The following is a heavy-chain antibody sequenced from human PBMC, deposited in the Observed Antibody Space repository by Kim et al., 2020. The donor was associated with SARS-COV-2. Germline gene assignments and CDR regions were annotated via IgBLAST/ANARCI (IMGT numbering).Heavy chain of an antibody. CDR2: ICNSGNT. V-gene: IGHV4-59*01. Sequence: SETLSLTCTVSGGSISSYYWTWIRQPPGKGLEWIGYICNSGNTNFNPALKSRLTISADTYTNQFPLKLTSVTAADAAAVYCACAGFWSARLDSWRRGTL. D-gene: IGHD3-3*01. J-gene: IGHJ5*01. CDR1: GGSISSYY. CDR3: ACAGFWSARLDS.